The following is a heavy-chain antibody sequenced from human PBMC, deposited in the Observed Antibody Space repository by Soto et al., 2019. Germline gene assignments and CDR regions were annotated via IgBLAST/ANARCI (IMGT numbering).Heavy chain of an antibody. Sequence: TLSLTCTVSGGSITTGGYYWSWIRQLPGKGLEWIGHRYYSESTYYNPSLKSRVSISLDTSKNQFSLKLSFVTAADTAMYYCARTKCSGGSCYSSSLDYWGQGTPVTV. D-gene: IGHD2-15*01. CDR2: RYYSEST. CDR1: GGSITTGGYY. J-gene: IGHJ4*02. CDR3: ARTKCSGGSCYSSSLDY. V-gene: IGHV4-31*03.